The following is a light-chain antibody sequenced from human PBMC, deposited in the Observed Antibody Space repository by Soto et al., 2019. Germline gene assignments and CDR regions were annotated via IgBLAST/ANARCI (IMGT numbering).Light chain of an antibody. CDR2: ATS. V-gene: IGKV3-20*01. Sequence: EIVLTQSPGTLSLSPGERATLSCRASQSVDSSYLSWYQHKPGQAPRLLIYATSSRATGIPDRFSGSGSGTDFTLTISRLEPEDFAVYYCQRYGASSFTFGQGTTLEI. CDR1: QSVDSSY. CDR3: QRYGASSFT. J-gene: IGKJ2*01.